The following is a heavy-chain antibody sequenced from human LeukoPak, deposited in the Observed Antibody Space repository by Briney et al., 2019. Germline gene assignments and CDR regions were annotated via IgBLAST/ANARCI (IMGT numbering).Heavy chain of an antibody. J-gene: IGHJ6*03. V-gene: IGHV5-51*01. Sequence: GESLKISCKGSGYSFTSYWIGWVRQMPGKGLEWMGIIYPGDSDTRYSPSFQGQVTISADKSISTAYLQWSSLKASDTAMYYCARGPRSPYYYYYYMDVWGKGTTVTVSS. CDR3: ARGPRSPYYYYYYMDV. CDR2: IYPGDSDT. D-gene: IGHD3-10*01. CDR1: GYSFTSYW.